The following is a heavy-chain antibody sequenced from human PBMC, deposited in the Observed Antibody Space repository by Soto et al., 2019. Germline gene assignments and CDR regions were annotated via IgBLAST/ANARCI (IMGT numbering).Heavy chain of an antibody. Sequence: HHGGAMRLSCEASGVSFSSYWMHWVRQAPGKGLVWVSRINSDGSSTSYADSVKGRFTISRDNAKNTLYLQMNSLRAEDTAVYYCARAGNLDYWGQGTLVTVSS. V-gene: IGHV3-74*01. J-gene: IGHJ4*02. CDR3: ARAGNLDY. CDR1: GVSFSSYW. CDR2: INSDGSST.